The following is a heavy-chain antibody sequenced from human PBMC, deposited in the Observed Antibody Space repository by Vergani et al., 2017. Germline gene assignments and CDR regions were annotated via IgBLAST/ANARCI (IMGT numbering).Heavy chain of an antibody. J-gene: IGHJ4*02. V-gene: IGHV1-2*02. CDR1: GYTFTGYY. Sequence: QVQLVQSGAEVKKPGASVKVSCKASGYTFTGYYMHWVRQAPGQGLEWMGWINPNSGGTNYAQQFQGRVTMTRDTSISTAYMELSRLRSDDTAVYYCARVEVVPAAKFDYWGQGTLVTVSS. CDR3: ARVEVVPAAKFDY. CDR2: INPNSGGT. D-gene: IGHD2-2*01.